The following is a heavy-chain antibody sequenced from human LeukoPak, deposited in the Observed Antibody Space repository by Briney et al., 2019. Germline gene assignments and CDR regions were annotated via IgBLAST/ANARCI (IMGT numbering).Heavy chain of an antibody. CDR3: ARDAGGYYPDY. CDR1: GFTFSSYE. J-gene: IGHJ4*02. V-gene: IGHV3-7*01. CDR2: IKQDGSEK. D-gene: IGHD3-22*01. Sequence: PGGSLRLSCAASGFTFSSYEMNWVRQAPGKGLEWAANIKQDGSEKYYVDSVKGRFTISRDNAKNSLYLQMNSLRPEDTAVYYCARDAGGYYPDYWGQGTLVTVSS.